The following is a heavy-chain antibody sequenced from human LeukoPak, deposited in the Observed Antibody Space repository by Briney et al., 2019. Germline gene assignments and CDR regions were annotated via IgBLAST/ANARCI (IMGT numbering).Heavy chain of an antibody. Sequence: GASVKVPCKASGYTFTGHYLHLVRQAPGQGLECMGWITPNSGGTNYAQKFQGRLTMTRDTSISTAYIELSRRRPEHTAVYYGASLNRPESSGYYDDWGQGSLVTVSP. D-gene: IGHD3-22*01. CDR3: ASLNRPESSGYYDD. CDR2: ITPNSGGT. CDR1: GYTFTGHY. J-gene: IGHJ4*02. V-gene: IGHV1-2*02.